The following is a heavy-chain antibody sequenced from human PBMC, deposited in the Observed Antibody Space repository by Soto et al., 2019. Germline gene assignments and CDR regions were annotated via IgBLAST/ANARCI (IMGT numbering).Heavy chain of an antibody. CDR2: MYHSGST. V-gene: IGHV4-38-2*01. D-gene: IGHD3-3*01. Sequence: SETLSLTCAVSGYSISSGYYWGWVRQPPGKGLEWIGSMYHSGSTFYNPSLTSRVTISVDTSKNQFSLRLSSVTAADTAVYYCARTWGNYDFWEVWGQGTTVTVSS. CDR1: GYSISSGYY. CDR3: ARTWGNYDFWEV. J-gene: IGHJ6*02.